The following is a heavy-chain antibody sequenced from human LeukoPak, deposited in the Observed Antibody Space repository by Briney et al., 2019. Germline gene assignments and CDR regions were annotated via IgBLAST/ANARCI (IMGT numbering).Heavy chain of an antibody. D-gene: IGHD5-18*01. CDR3: ARSPWDTAMVTYYYYGMDV. J-gene: IGHJ6*02. V-gene: IGHV5-10-1*01. CDR2: IDPSDSYT. CDR1: GYSFTSYW. Sequence: HGESLKISCKGSGYSFTSYWISWVRQMPGKGLEWMGRIDPSDSYTNYSPSFQGHVTISADKSISTAYLQWSSLKASDTAMYYCARSPWDTAMVTYYYYGMDVWGQGTTVTVSS.